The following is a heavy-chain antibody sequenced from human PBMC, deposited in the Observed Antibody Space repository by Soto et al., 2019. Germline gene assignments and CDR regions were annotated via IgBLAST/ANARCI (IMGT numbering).Heavy chain of an antibody. CDR1: GFTFSSYG. CDR3: AKDRESVYSSGWPCFEY. J-gene: IGHJ4*02. D-gene: IGHD6-19*01. Sequence: PGGSLRLSCAASGFTFSSYGMHWVRQAPGKGLEWVAVISYDGSNKYYADSVKGRFTISRDNSKNTLYLQMNSLRAEDTAVYYCAKDRESVYSSGWPCFEYWGQGTLVTVS. V-gene: IGHV3-30*18. CDR2: ISYDGSNK.